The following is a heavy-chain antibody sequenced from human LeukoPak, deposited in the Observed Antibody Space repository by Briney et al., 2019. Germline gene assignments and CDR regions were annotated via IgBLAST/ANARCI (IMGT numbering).Heavy chain of an antibody. CDR3: AKDPGDSVRGYYMDV. Sequence: PGGSLRLSCAASGFTFSSYGMHWARQAPGKGLEWVSFIYNDGRKQYYADSLKGRFTISRDNSKNMLYLQVNSVTADDTAVYYCAKDPGDSVRGYYMDVWGKGTTVIVSS. CDR1: GFTFSSYG. CDR2: IYNDGRKQ. J-gene: IGHJ6*03. D-gene: IGHD1-26*01. V-gene: IGHV3-30*02.